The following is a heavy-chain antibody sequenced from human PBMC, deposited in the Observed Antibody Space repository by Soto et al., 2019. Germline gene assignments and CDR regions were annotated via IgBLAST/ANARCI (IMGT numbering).Heavy chain of an antibody. CDR3: AHFVVVTMPPDFDY. Sequence: QITLKESGPTLVKPTQTLTLTCTFSGFSLSTSGVGVGWIRQPPGKALEWLALIYWDDDKRYSPSLKSRLTINKDTSKNQVVLTMTNMDPVDTATYYCAHFVVVTMPPDFDYWGQGTLVTVSS. CDR2: IYWDDDK. V-gene: IGHV2-5*02. J-gene: IGHJ4*02. CDR1: GFSLSTSGVG. D-gene: IGHD2-21*02.